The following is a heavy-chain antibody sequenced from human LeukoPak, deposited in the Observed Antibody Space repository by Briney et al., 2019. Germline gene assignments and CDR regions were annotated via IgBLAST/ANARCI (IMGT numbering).Heavy chain of an antibody. CDR1: GFGLSGYN. CDR3: ARLPTLNNQLTYSSWDAFDV. J-gene: IGHJ3*01. Sequence: GGSLRLSCAASGFGLSGYNMNWVRQAPGKGLELVSHISITGDIIHYADSVKGRFTISRDNAKNSLFLQMNSLRAEDTAVYYCARLPTLNNQLTYSSWDAFDVWGQGTVVTVSS. D-gene: IGHD2-2*01. CDR2: ISITGDII. V-gene: IGHV3-48*04.